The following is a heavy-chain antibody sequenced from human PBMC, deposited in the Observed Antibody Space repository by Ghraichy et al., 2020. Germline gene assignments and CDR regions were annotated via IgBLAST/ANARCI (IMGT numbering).Heavy chain of an antibody. V-gene: IGHV1-69*04. J-gene: IGHJ6*03. D-gene: IGHD2-15*01. CDR2: IIPILGIA. Sequence: SVKVSCKASGGTFSSYAISWVRQAPGQGLEWMGRIIPILGIANYAQKFQGRVTITADKSTSTAYMELSSLRSEDTAVYYCARVGYCSGGSCYSRTRFNPYYYYYYMDVWGKGTTVTVSS. CDR1: GGTFSSYA. CDR3: ARVGYCSGGSCYSRTRFNPYYYYYYMDV.